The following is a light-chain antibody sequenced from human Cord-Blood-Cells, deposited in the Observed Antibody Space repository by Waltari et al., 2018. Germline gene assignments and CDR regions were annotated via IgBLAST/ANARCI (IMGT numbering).Light chain of an antibody. CDR3: CSYAGSSTLV. CDR2: EGS. CDR1: SSDVGSYNL. Sequence: QSALTQHASVSGSPGQSITISCPGTSSDVGSYNLVSWYQQHPGKAPKPMIYEGSKRPSGVSNRFSGSKSGNTASLTISGLQAEDEADYYCCSYAGSSTLVFGGGTKLTVL. V-gene: IGLV2-23*01. J-gene: IGLJ2*01.